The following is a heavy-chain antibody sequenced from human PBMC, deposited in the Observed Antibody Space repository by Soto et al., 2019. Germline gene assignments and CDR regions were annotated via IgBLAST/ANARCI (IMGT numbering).Heavy chain of an antibody. D-gene: IGHD6-13*01. CDR3: ARAGIAAAPLPFDY. CDR2: INPNSGGT. Sequence: ASVKVSCKASGYTFTGYYMHWVRQAPGQGLQWMGWINPNSGGTNYAQKFQGWVTMTRDTSIRTAYMELSRLRSDDTAVYYCARAGIAAAPLPFDYWGQGTLVTVSS. CDR1: GYTFTGYY. J-gene: IGHJ4*02. V-gene: IGHV1-2*04.